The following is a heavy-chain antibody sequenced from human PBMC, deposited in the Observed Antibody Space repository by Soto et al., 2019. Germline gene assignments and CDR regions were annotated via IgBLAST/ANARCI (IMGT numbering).Heavy chain of an antibody. CDR1: GGTFSSYA. CDR2: IIPIFGTA. CDR3: ASGPIQQLASFSWFDP. J-gene: IGHJ5*02. V-gene: IGHV1-69*01. Sequence: QVQLVQSGAEVKKPGSSVKVSCKASGGTFSSYAISWVRQAPGQGLEWMGGIIPIFGTANYAQKFQGRVTITADESTSTDYMELSSLRSEDTAVYYCASGPIQQLASFSWFDPWGQGTLVTVSS. D-gene: IGHD6-13*01.